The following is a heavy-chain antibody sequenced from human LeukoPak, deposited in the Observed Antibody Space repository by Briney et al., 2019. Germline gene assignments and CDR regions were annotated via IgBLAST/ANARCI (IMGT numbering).Heavy chain of an antibody. J-gene: IGHJ4*02. CDR1: GGSISSGGYS. CDR2: IYHSGST. D-gene: IGHD6-19*01. Sequence: SQTLSLTCAVSGGSISSGGYSWSWIRQPPGKGLDWIGYIYHSGSTYYNPSLKSRVTISVDRSKNQFSLKLSSVTAADTAVYYCARASYSSGFCFDYWGQGTLVTVSS. V-gene: IGHV4-30-2*01. CDR3: ARASYSSGFCFDY.